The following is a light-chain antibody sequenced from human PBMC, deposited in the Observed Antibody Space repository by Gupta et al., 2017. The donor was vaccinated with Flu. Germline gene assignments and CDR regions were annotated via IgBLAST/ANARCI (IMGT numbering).Light chain of an antibody. Sequence: DIQMTQPPSSLSASVGDRVTITCRASQGISNYLVWYQHQPGTVPKLLIYTSPALQSGVPSRFSGSGSGTDFALTISSLQAEAVAAYYCQWYESSHPRLTFGGGTKVEIK. CDR1: QGISNY. CDR2: TSP. V-gene: IGKV1-27*01. CDR3: QWYESSHPRLT. J-gene: IGKJ4*01.